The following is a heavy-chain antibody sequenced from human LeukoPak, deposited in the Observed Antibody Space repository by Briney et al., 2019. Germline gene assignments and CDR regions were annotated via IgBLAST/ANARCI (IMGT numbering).Heavy chain of an antibody. J-gene: IGHJ4*02. CDR3: LVGSLEWLPQKYYFDY. CDR2: ISGSGGST. CDR1: GFTFSSYA. D-gene: IGHD3-3*01. Sequence: PGGSLRLSCAASGFTFSSYAMSWVRQAPGKGLEWVSAISGSGGSTYYADSVKGRFTISRDNSKNTLYLQMNSLRAEDTAVHYCLVGSLEWLPQKYYFDYWGQGTLVTVSS. V-gene: IGHV3-23*01.